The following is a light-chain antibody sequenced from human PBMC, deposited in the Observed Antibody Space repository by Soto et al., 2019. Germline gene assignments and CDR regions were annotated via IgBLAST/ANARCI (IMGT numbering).Light chain of an antibody. CDR1: HSVSSK. J-gene: IGKJ4*01. CDR2: GAS. CDR3: QQYNDWSPQLT. Sequence: EIVMTQSPATLSVSVGERATLSCRASHSVSSKLAWYQQKPGQAPRLLIYGASTRATDIPARFSGSGSGTEFTLTISRLQPEDFAVYSCQQYNDWSPQLTFGGGTKVEIK. V-gene: IGKV3-15*01.